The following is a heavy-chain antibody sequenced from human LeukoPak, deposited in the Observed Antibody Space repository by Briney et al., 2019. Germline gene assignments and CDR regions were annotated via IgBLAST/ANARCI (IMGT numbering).Heavy chain of an antibody. J-gene: IGHJ4*02. Sequence: ASVKVSCKASGGTFSSYAISWVRQAPGQGLEWMGRIIPIFGTANYAQKFQGRVTITTDESTSTAYMELSSLRSEDTAVYYCARDPWAPYYGSGSYSEKGLDYWGQGTQVTVSS. V-gene: IGHV1-69*05. CDR3: ARDPWAPYYGSGSYSEKGLDY. CDR1: GGTFSSYA. D-gene: IGHD3-10*01. CDR2: IIPIFGTA.